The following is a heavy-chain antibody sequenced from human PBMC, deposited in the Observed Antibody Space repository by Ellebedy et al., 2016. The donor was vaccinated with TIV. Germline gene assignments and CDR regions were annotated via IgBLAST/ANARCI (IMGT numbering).Heavy chain of an antibody. J-gene: IGHJ4*02. CDR3: ARDHYDYVWGSVDY. Sequence: GESLKISCAASGFTFSDYYMSWIRQAPGKGLEWVSYISSSGSTIYYADSVKGRFTISRDNAKNSLYLQMNSLRAEDTAVYYCARDHYDYVWGSVDYWGQGTLVTVSS. CDR1: GFTFSDYY. CDR2: ISSSGSTI. D-gene: IGHD3-16*01. V-gene: IGHV3-11*04.